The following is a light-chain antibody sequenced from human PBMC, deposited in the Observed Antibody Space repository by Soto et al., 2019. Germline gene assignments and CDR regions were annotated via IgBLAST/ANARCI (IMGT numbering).Light chain of an antibody. V-gene: IGKV1-39*01. Sequence: DIPMTQSRSSLSASVGDRVTISCRASRNISYYLNWYQQKPGKAPELLIYASSTLYDGVPSRFTGSGSGKDFTLNVSGSKPEDFATYFCQQGPSTPYNFGQGT. CDR2: ASS. CDR3: QQGPSTPYN. CDR1: RNISYY. J-gene: IGKJ2*01.